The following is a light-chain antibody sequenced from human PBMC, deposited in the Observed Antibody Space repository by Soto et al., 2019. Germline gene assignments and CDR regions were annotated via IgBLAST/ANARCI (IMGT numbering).Light chain of an antibody. CDR3: SSYTSSSTYV. Sequence: QSALTQPAAVSGSPGQSITIFCTENISDVGGHNNASWYQQHPGKAPKRMIYDASNRPSGVSSRCAGSKSGNTASLTISGLQAEDEADYYCSSYTSSSTYVFGTGTKLTV. J-gene: IGLJ1*01. V-gene: IGLV2-14*01. CDR2: DAS. CDR1: ISDVGGHNN.